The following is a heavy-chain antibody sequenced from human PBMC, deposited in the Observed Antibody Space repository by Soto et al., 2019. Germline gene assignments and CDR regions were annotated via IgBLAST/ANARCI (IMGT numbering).Heavy chain of an antibody. Sequence: SETLSLACTVSDGCISRYYWSWLRQRPGKGLEWIGYIYDSGNTIYNPSLKSRVTISVDRPNNQFSLKLRSVTAADTAIYYCAGDIRSGSYRFDFSGPGTLRTVSS. CDR2: IYDSGNT. CDR1: DGCISRYY. V-gene: IGHV4-59*08. J-gene: IGHJ4*02. CDR3: AGDIRSGSYRFDF. D-gene: IGHD1-26*01.